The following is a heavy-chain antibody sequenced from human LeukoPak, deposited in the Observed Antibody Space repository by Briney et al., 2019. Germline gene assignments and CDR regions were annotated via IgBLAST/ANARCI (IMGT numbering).Heavy chain of an antibody. V-gene: IGHV1-58*02. Sequence: SVKDSCKASGFTFTSPAMQWVRQARGQRLEWIGWIVVGSGNTNYAQKFQERVTITRDMSKSTVYMELSSLRSEDTAVYYCAAREMAVSYYFDYWGQGTLVTVSS. D-gene: IGHD5-24*01. CDR3: AAREMAVSYYFDY. CDR1: GFTFTSPA. CDR2: IVVGSGNT. J-gene: IGHJ4*02.